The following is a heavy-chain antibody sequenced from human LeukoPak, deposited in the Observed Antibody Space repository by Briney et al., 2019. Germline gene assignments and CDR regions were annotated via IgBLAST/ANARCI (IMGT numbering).Heavy chain of an antibody. Sequence: PSETLSLTCTVSGGSISSYYWSWIRQPAGKGLEWIGRTYTSGSTNYNPSLKSRVTMSVDTSKNQFSLKLSSVTAADTAVYYCARAPTTNYYYDSSGYYYDAFDIWGQGTMVTVSS. CDR1: GGSISSYY. CDR3: ARAPTTNYYYDSSGYYYDAFDI. J-gene: IGHJ3*02. D-gene: IGHD3-22*01. V-gene: IGHV4-4*07. CDR2: TYTSGST.